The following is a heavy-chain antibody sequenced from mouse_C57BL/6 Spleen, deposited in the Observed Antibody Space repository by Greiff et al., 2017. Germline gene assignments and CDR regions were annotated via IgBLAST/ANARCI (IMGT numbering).Heavy chain of an antibody. J-gene: IGHJ1*03. CDR3: ARRGLREYFDV. D-gene: IGHD2-4*01. V-gene: IGHV1-84*01. CDR1: GYTFTDYY. Sequence: QVQLQQSGPELVKPGASVKISCKASGYTFTDYYINWVKQRPGQGLEWIGWLYPGSGNTKYNEKFKGKATLTVDTSSSTAYMQLSSLTSEDSAVYFCARRGLREYFDVWGTGTTVTVSS. CDR2: LYPGSGNT.